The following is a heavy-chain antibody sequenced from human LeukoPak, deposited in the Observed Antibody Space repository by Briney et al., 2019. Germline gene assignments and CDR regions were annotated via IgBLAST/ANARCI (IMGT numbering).Heavy chain of an antibody. CDR2: IYYSGST. CDR3: ARDSDYYGSGTAKNFDY. CDR1: GGSISSSSYY. D-gene: IGHD3-10*01. Sequence: SETLSLTCTVSGGSISSSSYYWGRIRQPPGKGLEWIGSIYYSGSTYYNPSLKSRVTISVDTSKNQFSLKVSSVTAADTAVYYCARDSDYYGSGTAKNFDYWGQGTLVTVSS. J-gene: IGHJ4*02. V-gene: IGHV4-39*07.